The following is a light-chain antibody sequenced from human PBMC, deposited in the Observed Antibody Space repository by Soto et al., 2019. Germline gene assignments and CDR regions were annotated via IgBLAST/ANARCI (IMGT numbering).Light chain of an antibody. V-gene: IGKV1-39*01. Sequence: DIQMTPSPSSKTASVGDMCTITCXASQTNSTYLNWYQQNAETATRLMIYDASSLLSGVPSRFSGSLFVSGFRRTTAWLCGDGIPTDPLLQSHSTLPTFGWGTKVDIK. CDR3: LQSHSTLPT. CDR1: QTNSTY. J-gene: IGKJ2*01. CDR2: DAS.